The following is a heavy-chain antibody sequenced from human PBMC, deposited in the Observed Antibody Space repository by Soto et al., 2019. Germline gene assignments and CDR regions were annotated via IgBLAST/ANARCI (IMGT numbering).Heavy chain of an antibody. D-gene: IGHD2-21*01. V-gene: IGHV2-5*01. CDR3: EPSQGLWDPFDS. CDR1: GFSLTTRGVV. J-gene: IGHJ4*02. CDR2: IYWNDDT. Sequence: SGPTRVKPPQTLTLTCTFSGFSLTTRGVVVGCIRQSPGKALEWLAVIYWNDDTRYRPSLKSKLTITKDTSKNQVVLTMTNMEPVDTATYYCEPSQGLWDPFDSWGPGTMVTVSS.